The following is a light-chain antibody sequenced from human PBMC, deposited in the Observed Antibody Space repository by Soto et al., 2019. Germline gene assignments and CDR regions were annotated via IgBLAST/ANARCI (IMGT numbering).Light chain of an antibody. J-gene: IGKJ5*01. CDR1: QSVSSSY. V-gene: IGKV3-20*01. CDR2: SAS. Sequence: EIVLTQSPGTLSLSPGERATLSCRASQSVSSSYLAWYQQKPGQAPRLLIYSASIRATGIPARFSGSASGTEFTLTISSLQPEDFTTYYCQQSYSSPITFGQGTRLEIK. CDR3: QQSYSSPIT.